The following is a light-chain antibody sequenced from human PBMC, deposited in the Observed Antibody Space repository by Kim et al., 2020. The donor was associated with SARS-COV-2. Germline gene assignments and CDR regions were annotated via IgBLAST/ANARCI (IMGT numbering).Light chain of an antibody. CDR1: QSVSNY. V-gene: IGKV3-11*01. J-gene: IGKJ5*01. CDR2: DTS. Sequence: EIVLTQSPATLSLSPGERATLSCRASQSVSNYLAWYQQKPGQAPRLLISDTSKRATGIPARFSGSGSRTDFTLTISSLEPEDFAVYYCQQRSNWLISFGQGTPLEIK. CDR3: QQRSNWLIS.